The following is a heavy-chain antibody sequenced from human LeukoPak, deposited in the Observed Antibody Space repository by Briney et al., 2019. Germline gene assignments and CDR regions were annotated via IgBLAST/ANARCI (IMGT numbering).Heavy chain of an antibody. D-gene: IGHD3-10*01. V-gene: IGHV4-4*07. CDR2: IYTSGST. J-gene: IGHJ6*03. CDR1: GGSISSYY. CDR3: ARAPSIRSGSYSYYYYYYMDV. Sequence: SETLSLTCTVSGGSISSYYWSWIRQPAGKGLEWIGRIYTSGSTNYNPSLKSRVTMSVDTSKNQFSLKLSSVTAADTAVYYCARAPSIRSGSYSYYYYYYMDVWGKGTTVTISS.